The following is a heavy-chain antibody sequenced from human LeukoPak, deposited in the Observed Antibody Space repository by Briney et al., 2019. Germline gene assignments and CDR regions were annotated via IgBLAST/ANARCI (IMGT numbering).Heavy chain of an antibody. V-gene: IGHV3-7*04. J-gene: IGHJ4*02. CDR1: GFTFSSDG. CDR2: IKQDGSEK. CDR3: ARETEMANLDY. D-gene: IGHD5-24*01. Sequence: GRSLRLSCAASGFTFSSDGMSWVRQAPGKGLDLVANIKQDGSEKYYVDSVKGRFIISRDNAKKSLYLQMNSLRAEDTAVYYCARETEMANLDYWGQGTLVTVSS.